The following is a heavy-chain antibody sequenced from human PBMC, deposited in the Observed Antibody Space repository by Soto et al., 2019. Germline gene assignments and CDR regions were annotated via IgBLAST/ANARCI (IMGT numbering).Heavy chain of an antibody. CDR2: MYHSGTT. J-gene: IGHJ4*02. CDR1: NYSISSGYY. Sequence: PXETLSLACPVSNYSISSGYYWGWIRQSPGEGLEWIVSMYHSGTTYYNPSLKSRVTISIDTSKNQFSLKLTSVTSADTAVYFCARVAFGPIDYWGQGTLVTVSS. CDR3: ARVAFGPIDY. V-gene: IGHV4-38-2*02. D-gene: IGHD3-16*01.